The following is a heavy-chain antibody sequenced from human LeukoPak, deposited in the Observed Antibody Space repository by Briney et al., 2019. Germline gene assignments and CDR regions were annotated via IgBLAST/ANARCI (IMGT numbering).Heavy chain of an antibody. J-gene: IGHJ4*02. V-gene: IGHV3-43D*03. CDR3: AKDMGPRQQLVQLDY. D-gene: IGHD6-13*01. Sequence: RGSLRLSCAASGFTFDDYAMHWVRQAPGKGLEWVSLISWDGGSTYYADSVKGRFTISRGNSKNSLYLQMNSLRAEDTALYYCAKDMGPRQQLVQLDYWGQGTLFTVSS. CDR2: ISWDGGST. CDR1: GFTFDDYA.